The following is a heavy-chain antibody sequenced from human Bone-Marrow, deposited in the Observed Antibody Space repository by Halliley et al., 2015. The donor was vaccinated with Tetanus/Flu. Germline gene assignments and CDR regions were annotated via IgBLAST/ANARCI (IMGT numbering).Heavy chain of an antibody. J-gene: IGHJ4*02. V-gene: IGHV1-69*01. CDR2: IIPLFRTP. CDR3: ATWETGVGDY. Sequence: QLVQSGAEVKRPGSSVKVSCKASGGTFRSYAISWVRQAPGQGLEWVGGIIPLFRTPNYAQKFQDRVTITADESTSTAYMQLSSLRSEDTAVYYCATWETGVGDYWGQGTLVSVSS. CDR1: GGTFRSYA. D-gene: IGHD7-27*01.